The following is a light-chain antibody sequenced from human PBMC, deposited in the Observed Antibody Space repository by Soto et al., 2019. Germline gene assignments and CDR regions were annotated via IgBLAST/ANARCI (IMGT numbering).Light chain of an antibody. Sequence: DIVMTQSPLSLPVTPGEPASISCRSSQSLLHSNGYNYVDWYRQKPGQSPQLLIYLGSNRASGVPDRFSGSGAGTDFTLKISRVEAEDVGVYYCMQGLQTWTFGQGTKVEIK. V-gene: IGKV2-28*01. CDR2: LGS. J-gene: IGKJ1*01. CDR1: QSLLHSNGYNY. CDR3: MQGLQTWT.